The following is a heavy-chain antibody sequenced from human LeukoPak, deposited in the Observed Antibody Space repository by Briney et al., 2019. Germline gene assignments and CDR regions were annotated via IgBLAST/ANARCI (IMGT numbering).Heavy chain of an antibody. J-gene: IGHJ6*02. V-gene: IGHV4-4*07. CDR1: AASIRTNH. D-gene: IGHD2-8*01. CDR3: ARYINGGMDV. CDR2: IYNSGNT. Sequence: SETLSLTCSVSAASIRTNHWTWLRQPAGKGLEWFGRIYNSGNTNYNPSLKSRVTMSVDTSKNQFSLKLSSVTAADTAIYYCARYINGGMDVWGQGTTVTVSS.